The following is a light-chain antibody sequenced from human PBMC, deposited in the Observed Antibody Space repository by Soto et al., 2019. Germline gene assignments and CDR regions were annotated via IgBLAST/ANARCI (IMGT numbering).Light chain of an antibody. CDR3: ATWDDSLNGPGVV. CDR1: SSNIGSNT. CDR2: SDN. V-gene: IGLV1-44*01. J-gene: IGLJ2*01. Sequence: QPVLTQPPSASGTPGQRVTISCSGRSSNIGSNTINWYQHLPGTAPKLLIYSDNLRPSGVPDRFSGSKSGTSASLAISGLQSEDEADYYCATWDDSLNGPGVVFGGGTQLTVL.